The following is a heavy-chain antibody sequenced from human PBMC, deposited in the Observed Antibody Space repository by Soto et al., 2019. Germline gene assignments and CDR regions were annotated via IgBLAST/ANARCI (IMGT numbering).Heavy chain of an antibody. D-gene: IGHD1-26*01. CDR3: ARASGGSYFDY. Sequence: QVQLVQSGADLKKPGSSVKVSCQASGGTFSSYAISWVRHAHGHGLEWMGGILPIFGTANYAQKFQGRVTITADKSTSTVYMELSSLSSEDPAVHYCARASGGSYFDYWGQGTLVTVSS. CDR2: ILPIFGTA. J-gene: IGHJ4*02. V-gene: IGHV1-69*06. CDR1: GGTFSSYA.